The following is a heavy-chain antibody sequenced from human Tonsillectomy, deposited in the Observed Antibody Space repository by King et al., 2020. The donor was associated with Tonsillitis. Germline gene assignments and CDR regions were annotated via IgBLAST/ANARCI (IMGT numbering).Heavy chain of an antibody. Sequence: VQLVESGGGVVQPGRSLRLSCAASGFSFSRYGMHWVRQAPGKGLEWVAVISYDASYKYYAESVKGRFTVSRDNSKNTLYLQMISLRAEDTAMYYCAKDGDYGGNSGDFQHWGQGTLVTVSS. CDR2: ISYDASYK. CDR3: AKDGDYGGNSGDFQH. J-gene: IGHJ1*01. CDR1: GFSFSRYG. V-gene: IGHV3-33*05. D-gene: IGHD4-23*01.